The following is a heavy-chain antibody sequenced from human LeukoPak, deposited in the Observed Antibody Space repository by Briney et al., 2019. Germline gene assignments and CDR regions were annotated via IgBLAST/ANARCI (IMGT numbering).Heavy chain of an antibody. J-gene: IGHJ5*02. Sequence: SETLSLTCTVSGGSISSGDYYWSWIRQPPGKGLEWIGYIYYGGSTYYNPSLKSRVTISVDTSKNQFSLKLSSVTAADTAVYYCARVRVLRYFDWLSYQDQNWFDPWGQGTLVTVSS. V-gene: IGHV4-30-4*01. CDR3: ARVRVLRYFDWLSYQDQNWFDP. CDR1: GGSISSGDYY. CDR2: IYYGGST. D-gene: IGHD3-9*01.